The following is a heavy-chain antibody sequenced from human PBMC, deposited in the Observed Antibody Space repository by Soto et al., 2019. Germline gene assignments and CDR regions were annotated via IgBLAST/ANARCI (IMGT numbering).Heavy chain of an antibody. CDR1: GFTFDDYA. J-gene: IGHJ3*02. V-gene: IGHV3-9*01. D-gene: IGHD6-19*01. CDR3: AKEDHGSGSLGDSADFDI. Sequence: PGGSLRLSCAASGFTFDDYAMHWVRQAPGKGLEWVSGISWNSGSIGYADSVKGRFTISRDNAKNSLYLQMNSLRAEDTALYYCAKEDHGSGSLGDSADFDIWGQGTMVTVSS. CDR2: ISWNSGSI.